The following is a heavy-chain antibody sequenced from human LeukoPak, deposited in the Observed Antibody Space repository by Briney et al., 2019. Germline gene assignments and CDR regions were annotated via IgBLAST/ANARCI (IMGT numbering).Heavy chain of an antibody. CDR2: IYTSGST. Sequence: SETLSLTCTVSGGTISSYYWSWIRQPAGKGLEWIGRIYTSGSTNYNPSLKSRVTMSVDTSKNQFSLKLSSVTAADTAVYYCARRMATIRAFDIWGQGTMVTVSS. CDR1: GGTISSYY. J-gene: IGHJ3*02. CDR3: ARRMATIRAFDI. V-gene: IGHV4-4*07. D-gene: IGHD5-24*01.